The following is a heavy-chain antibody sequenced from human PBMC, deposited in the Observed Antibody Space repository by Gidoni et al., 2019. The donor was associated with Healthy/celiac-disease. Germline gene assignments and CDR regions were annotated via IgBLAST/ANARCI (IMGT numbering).Heavy chain of an antibody. Sequence: QVQLQESGPGLVKPSETLSLTCTVSGGSTSSYYWSWIRQPPGKGLEWIGYIYYSGSTNYNPSLKSRVTISVDTSKNQFSLKLSSVTAADTAVYYCARANFDWLLPIFDYWGQGTLVTVSS. CDR1: GGSTSSYY. D-gene: IGHD3-9*01. CDR2: IYYSGST. J-gene: IGHJ4*02. CDR3: ARANFDWLLPIFDY. V-gene: IGHV4-59*01.